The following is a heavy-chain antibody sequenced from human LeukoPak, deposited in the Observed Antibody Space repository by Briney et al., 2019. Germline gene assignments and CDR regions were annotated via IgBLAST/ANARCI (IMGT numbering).Heavy chain of an antibody. CDR2: IYYSGST. D-gene: IGHD2-21*02. V-gene: IGHV4-59*01. J-gene: IGHJ4*02. Sequence: PSETLSPTCTVSGGSISSYYWSWIRQPPGKGLEWIGYIYYSGSTNYNPSLKSRVTISVDTSKNQFSLKLSSVTAADTAVYYCAARGDKSADYWGQGTLVTVSS. CDR3: AARGDKSADY. CDR1: GGSISSYY.